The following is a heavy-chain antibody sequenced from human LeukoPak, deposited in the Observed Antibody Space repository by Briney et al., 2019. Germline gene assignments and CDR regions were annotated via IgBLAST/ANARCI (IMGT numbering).Heavy chain of an antibody. CDR3: ARLRGRLSPFDH. V-gene: IGHV4-30-4*02. Sequence: SETLSLTCTVSGGSISSGDYYWSWIRQPPGKGLEWIGYIYYGGSTYYNPSLKSRVTISVDTSKNQFSLKLSSVTAADTAVYYCARLRGRLSPFDHWGQGTLVTVSS. J-gene: IGHJ4*02. CDR2: IYYGGST. D-gene: IGHD4/OR15-4a*01. CDR1: GGSISSGDYY.